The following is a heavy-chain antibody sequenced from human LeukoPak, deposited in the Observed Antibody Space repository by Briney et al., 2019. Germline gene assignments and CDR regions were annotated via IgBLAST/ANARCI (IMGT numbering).Heavy chain of an antibody. CDR1: GGTFSSYA. CDR2: IIPIFGTA. CDR3: ARGEDIVATIDY. Sequence: SVKVSCKASGGTFSSYAISWVRQAPGQGLEWMGGIIPIFGTANYAQKFQGRVTITADKSTSTAYMELSSLRSEDTAVYYCARGEDIVATIDYWGQGTLVTVSS. D-gene: IGHD5-12*01. J-gene: IGHJ4*02. V-gene: IGHV1-69*06.